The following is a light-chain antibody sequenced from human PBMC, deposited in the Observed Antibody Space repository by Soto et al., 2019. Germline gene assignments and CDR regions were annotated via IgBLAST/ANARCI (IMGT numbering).Light chain of an antibody. J-gene: IGLJ2*01. CDR1: SSNIGSHS. Sequence: QSVLTQPPSASGTPGQRSTTSFACSSSNIGSHSVKWHQQFPGTAPKLLIYSNDERPSDVPDRFSGSKSGTSASLAISGLQSGDEADYDCAALDDSLNGVIFGGGTKVTVL. CDR3: AALDDSLNGVI. V-gene: IGLV1-44*01. CDR2: SND.